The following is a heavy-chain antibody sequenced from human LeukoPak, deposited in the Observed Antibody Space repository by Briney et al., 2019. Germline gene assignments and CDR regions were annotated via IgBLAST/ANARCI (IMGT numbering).Heavy chain of an antibody. D-gene: IGHD4-17*01. J-gene: IGHJ6*03. CDR3: ARETTVTTFVTVGRHSDYYYYYMDV. Sequence: PSETLSLTCTVSGGSISSSSYYWGWIRQPPGKGLEWIGSIYYSGSTYYNPSLKSRVTISVDSSKNQFSLKLSSVTAADTAVYYCARETTVTTFVTVGRHSDYYYYYMDVWGKGTTVTVSS. CDR1: GGSISSSSYY. V-gene: IGHV4-39*02. CDR2: IYYSGST.